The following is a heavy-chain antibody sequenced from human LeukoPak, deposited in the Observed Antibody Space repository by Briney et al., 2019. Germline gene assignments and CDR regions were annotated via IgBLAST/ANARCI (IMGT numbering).Heavy chain of an antibody. Sequence: ASVTVSCKASRYTVTSYGISSVHQAPGQGLAGMGWISGYNGNTNYAQKLQGRVTMTTDTSSSTAYMELRSLRSDDTAVYYCAREARDGYSPFDYWGQGTLVTVSS. CDR3: AREARDGYSPFDY. CDR1: RYTVTSYG. CDR2: ISGYNGNT. D-gene: IGHD5-24*01. V-gene: IGHV1-18*01. J-gene: IGHJ4*02.